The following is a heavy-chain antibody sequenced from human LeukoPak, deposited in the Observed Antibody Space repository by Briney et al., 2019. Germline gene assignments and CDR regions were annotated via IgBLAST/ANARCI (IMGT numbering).Heavy chain of an antibody. V-gene: IGHV3-23*01. CDR1: GFTFSSYA. CDR2: ISGSGGST. CDR3: ARDYCSSTSCLFDY. Sequence: GGSLRLSCAASGFTFSSYAMSWVRQAPGKGLEWVSAISGSGGSTYYADSVKGRFTISRDNSKNTLYLQMNSLRAEDTAVYYCARDYCSSTSCLFDYWGQGTLVTVSS. D-gene: IGHD2-2*01. J-gene: IGHJ4*02.